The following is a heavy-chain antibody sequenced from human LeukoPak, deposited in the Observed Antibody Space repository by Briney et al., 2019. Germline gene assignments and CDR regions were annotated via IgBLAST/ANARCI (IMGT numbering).Heavy chain of an antibody. CDR3: ARHSMVRGVIITGWFDP. J-gene: IGHJ5*02. CDR2: ISYIGSA. V-gene: IGHV4-59*08. Sequence: SETLSLTCTVSGGSISSYNCCWVREPPRKGLGLGGFISYIGSANYNPSLKSRVTISVDTSQNPCSLKLSSVTAADTPVYYCARHSMVRGVIITGWFDPWGQGTLVTAPS. CDR1: GGSISSYN. D-gene: IGHD3-10*01.